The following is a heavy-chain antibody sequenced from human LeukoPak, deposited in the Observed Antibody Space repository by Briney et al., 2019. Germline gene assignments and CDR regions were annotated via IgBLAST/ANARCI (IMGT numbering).Heavy chain of an antibody. J-gene: IGHJ3*02. CDR1: GFTFSSYE. V-gene: IGHV3-48*03. CDR3: GGVGIHLLGAFDI. D-gene: IGHD5-18*01. CDR2: ISSSGSTI. Sequence: GGSLRLSCAASGFTFSSYEMSWVRQAPGKGLEWVSYISSSGSTIYYADSVKGRFTISRDNAKNSLYLQMNSLRAEDTAVYYCGGVGIHLLGAFDIWGQGTMVTVSS.